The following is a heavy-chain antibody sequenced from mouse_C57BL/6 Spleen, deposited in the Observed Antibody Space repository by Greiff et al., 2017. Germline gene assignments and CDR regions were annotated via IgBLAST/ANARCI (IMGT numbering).Heavy chain of an antibody. CDR1: GFSLTSYG. CDR3: ARNSDLCLFAY. Sequence: QVQLKESGPGLVQPSQSLSITCTVSGFSLTSYGVHWVRQSPGKGLEWLGVIWSGGSTDYNAAFISRLSISKDNSKSQVFFKMNSLQADDTAIYYCARNSDLCLFAYWGQGTLVTVSA. V-gene: IGHV2-2*01. D-gene: IGHD6-5*01. J-gene: IGHJ3*01. CDR2: IWSGGST.